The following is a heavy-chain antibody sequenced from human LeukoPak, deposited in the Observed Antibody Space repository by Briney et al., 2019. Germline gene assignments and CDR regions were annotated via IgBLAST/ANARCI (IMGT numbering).Heavy chain of an antibody. CDR1: GYTFTSYG. J-gene: IGHJ4*02. V-gene: IGHV1-18*01. D-gene: IGHD1-26*01. Sequence: GASVKVSCKASGYTFTSYGISWVRQAPGQGLEWMGWISAYNGNTNYAQKFQGRVTMTRDTSISTAYMELSRLRSDDTAVYYCARERSGSYSTFDYWGQGTLVTVSS. CDR2: ISAYNGNT. CDR3: ARERSGSYSTFDY.